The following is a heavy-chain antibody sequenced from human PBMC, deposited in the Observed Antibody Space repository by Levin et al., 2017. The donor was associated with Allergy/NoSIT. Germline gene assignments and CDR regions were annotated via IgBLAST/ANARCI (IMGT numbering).Heavy chain of an antibody. CDR1: GFTFSDYY. CDR3: ARDRFTMVQGVILDY. Sequence: LSLTCAASGFTFSDYYMSWIRQAPGKGLEWVSYISSSGSTIYYADSVKGRFTISRDNAKNSLYLQMNSLRAEDTAVYYCARDRFTMVQGVILDYWGQGTLVTVSS. CDR2: ISSSGSTI. D-gene: IGHD3-10*01. V-gene: IGHV3-11*01. J-gene: IGHJ4*02.